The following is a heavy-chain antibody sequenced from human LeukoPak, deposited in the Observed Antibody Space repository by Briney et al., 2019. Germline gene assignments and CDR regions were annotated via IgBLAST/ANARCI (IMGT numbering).Heavy chain of an antibody. CDR1: GFTFDDYA. V-gene: IGHV3-9*01. D-gene: IGHD5-24*01. J-gene: IGHJ4*02. CDR3: AKDRDEVYFDY. Sequence: PGGSLGLSCAASGFTFDDYAMHWVRQAPGKGLEWVSGISWNSGSIGYADSVKGRFTISRDNAKNSLYLQMNSLRAEDTALYYCAKDRDEVYFDYWGQGTLVTVSS. CDR2: ISWNSGSI.